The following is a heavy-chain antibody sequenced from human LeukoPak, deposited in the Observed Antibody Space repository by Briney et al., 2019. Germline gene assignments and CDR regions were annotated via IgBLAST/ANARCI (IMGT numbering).Heavy chain of an antibody. V-gene: IGHV4-61*02. D-gene: IGHD3-22*01. CDR3: ARDPYDTSANDAFDI. J-gene: IGHJ3*02. Sequence: PSQTLSLTCTVSGGSISSGTYYWHWIRQPAGTGLEWIGRIYTSGSTNYNPSLKSRVTISVDTSKNQFSLKLTSVTAADTAMYYCARDPYDTSANDAFDIWGQGTMVSVSS. CDR1: GGSISSGTYY. CDR2: IYTSGST.